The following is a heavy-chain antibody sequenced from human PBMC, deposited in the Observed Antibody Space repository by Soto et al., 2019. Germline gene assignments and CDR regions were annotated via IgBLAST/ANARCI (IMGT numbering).Heavy chain of an antibody. CDR2: TYYKSKWFI. Sequence: SQTLSLTCAISGDSVSSNSAGWNWIRQTPSRGLEWLGRTYYKSKWFINYAESVKSRITINPDTSKNQFSLQLDSLTPEDTAVYYCARERGSGSPCYMDVWGKGTTVTVSS. V-gene: IGHV6-1*01. D-gene: IGHD3-10*01. J-gene: IGHJ6*03. CDR1: GDSVSSNSAG. CDR3: ARERGSGSPCYMDV.